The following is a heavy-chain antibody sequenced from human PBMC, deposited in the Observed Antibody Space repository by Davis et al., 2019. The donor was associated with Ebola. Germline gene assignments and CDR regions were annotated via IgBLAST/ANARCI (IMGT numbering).Heavy chain of an antibody. Sequence: MPSETLSLTCAVYGGSFSGYYWSWIRQPPGKGLEWIGEINHSGSTNYNPSLKSRVTISVDTSKNQFSLKLSSVTAADTAVYYCATRAGAGTERWGQGTLVTVSS. D-gene: IGHD1-14*01. V-gene: IGHV4-34*01. J-gene: IGHJ4*02. CDR2: INHSGST. CDR3: ATRAGAGTER. CDR1: GGSFSGYY.